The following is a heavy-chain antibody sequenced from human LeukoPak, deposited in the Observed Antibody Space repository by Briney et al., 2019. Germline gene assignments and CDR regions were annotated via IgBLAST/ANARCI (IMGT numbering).Heavy chain of an antibody. J-gene: IGHJ3*02. CDR2: IWYGGSNK. V-gene: IGHV3-33*08. CDR1: GFTFSSYG. Sequence: PGGSLRLSCAASGFTFSSYGMHWVRQAPGKGLEWVAVIWYGGSNKYYADSVKGRFTISRDNSKNTLYLRMNSLRAEDTAVYYCAREWFPGAFDIWGQGTMVTVSS. CDR3: AREWFPGAFDI. D-gene: IGHD3-10*01.